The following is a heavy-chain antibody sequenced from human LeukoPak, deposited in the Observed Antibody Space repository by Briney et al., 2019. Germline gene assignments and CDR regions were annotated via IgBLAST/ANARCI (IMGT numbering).Heavy chain of an antibody. J-gene: IGHJ4*02. CDR3: AGPTCLRGGYCSTNF. CDR2: ISYDGSNK. D-gene: IGHD2-2*01. V-gene: IGHV3-30*03. Sequence: GRSLRLSCAASGFTFSSYGMHWVRQAPGKGLEWVAAISYDGSNKFYADSVKGRFTISRDNSKNTLYLQMNSLRAEDTAVYYCAGPTCLRGGYCSTNFWGQGTLVTVSS. CDR1: GFTFSSYG.